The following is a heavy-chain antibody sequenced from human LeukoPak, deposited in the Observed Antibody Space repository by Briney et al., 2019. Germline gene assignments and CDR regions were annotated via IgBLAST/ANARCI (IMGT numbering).Heavy chain of an antibody. Sequence: SETLSLTCTVSGGSISSSSYYWGWIRQPPGKGLEWIGSIYYSGSTYYNPSLKSRVTISVDTSKNQFSLKLSSVTAADTAVYYCVRHPSGSYSYSYYYGMDVWGQGTTVTVSS. CDR3: VRHPSGSYSYSYYYGMDV. D-gene: IGHD1-26*01. J-gene: IGHJ6*02. CDR1: GGSISSSSYY. CDR2: IYYSGST. V-gene: IGHV4-39*01.